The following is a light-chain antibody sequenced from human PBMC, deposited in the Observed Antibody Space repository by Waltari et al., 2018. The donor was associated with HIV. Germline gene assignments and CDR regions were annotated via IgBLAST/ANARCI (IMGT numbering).Light chain of an antibody. CDR3: SSYTSTSTVYV. V-gene: IGLV2-14*03. CDR2: AVS. J-gene: IGLJ1*01. Sequence: QSALTQPASVSGSPGQSITISCTGTSSDVGGYNSVSWYQLHPGKAPKLMIYAVSKRPSVVSNRFSGSNSDNTASLTISGLQAEDEADYYCSSYTSTSTVYVFGTGTEVTVL. CDR1: SSDVGGYNS.